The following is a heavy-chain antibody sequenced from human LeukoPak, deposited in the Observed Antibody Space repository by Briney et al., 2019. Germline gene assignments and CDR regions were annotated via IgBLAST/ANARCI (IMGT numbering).Heavy chain of an antibody. CDR1: GGSISSYY. CDR2: IYYSGST. Sequence: SETLSLTCTVSGGSISSYYWSWIRQPPGKGLEWIGYIYYSGSTNYNPSLKSRVTISVDTSKNQFSLKLSSVTAADTAVYYCARDGSLGHFASYFDYWGQGTLATVSS. V-gene: IGHV4-59*01. D-gene: IGHD3-16*01. CDR3: ARDGSLGHFASYFDY. J-gene: IGHJ4*02.